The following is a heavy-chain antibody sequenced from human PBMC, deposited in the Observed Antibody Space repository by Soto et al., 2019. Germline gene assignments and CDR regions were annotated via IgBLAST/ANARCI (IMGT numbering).Heavy chain of an antibody. Sequence: GESLKISCKGSGYSFTSYWIGWVRQMPGKGLERMGIIYPGDSDTRYSPSFQGQVTISADKSISTAYLQWSSLKASDTAMYYCAGDTSFEVRSGGMDVWGQGTTVTVSS. V-gene: IGHV5-51*01. D-gene: IGHD1-1*01. CDR2: IYPGDSDT. J-gene: IGHJ6*02. CDR1: GYSFTSYW. CDR3: AGDTSFEVRSGGMDV.